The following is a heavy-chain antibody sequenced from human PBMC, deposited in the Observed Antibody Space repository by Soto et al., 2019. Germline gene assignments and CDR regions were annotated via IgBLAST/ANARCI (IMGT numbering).Heavy chain of an antibody. D-gene: IGHD2-2*01. CDR2: IYPGDSDT. V-gene: IGHV5-51*01. CDR3: ARGSSTSWGYYYYGMDV. Sequence: GESLKISCKGSGYSFTSYWIGWVRQMPGKGLEWMGIIYPGDSDTRYSPSFQGQVTISADKSISTAYLQWSSLKASDTAMYYCARGSSTSWGYYYYGMDVWGQGTTVTVSS. CDR1: GYSFTSYW. J-gene: IGHJ6*02.